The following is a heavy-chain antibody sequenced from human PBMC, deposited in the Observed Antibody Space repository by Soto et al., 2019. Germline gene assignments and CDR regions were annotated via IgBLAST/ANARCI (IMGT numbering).Heavy chain of an antibody. D-gene: IGHD3-22*01. CDR3: ARTDYYDSSGYYIFDY. CDR1: GYTFTSYY. CDR2: INPSGGST. J-gene: IGHJ4*02. Sequence: VNASCQASGYTFTSYYVHWVRQAPGQGLEWMGIINPSGGSTSYAQKFQGWVTMTRDTSISTAYMELSRLRSDDTAVYYCARTDYYDSSGYYIFDYWGQGTLVTDSS. V-gene: IGHV1-46*01.